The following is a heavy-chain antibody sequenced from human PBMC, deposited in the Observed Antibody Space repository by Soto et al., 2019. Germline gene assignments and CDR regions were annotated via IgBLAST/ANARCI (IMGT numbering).Heavy chain of an antibody. CDR3: AKAGSVVGIKIGY. CDR1: GFTFSSYA. J-gene: IGHJ4*02. Sequence: EVQLLESGGGLVQPGGSLRLSCAASGFTFSSYAMSWVRQAPVKGLEWVSAISGSGGSTYYADSVKGRFTISRDNSKNTLYLQMNSLRAEDTAVYYCAKAGSVVGIKIGYWGQGTLGTGSS. D-gene: IGHD2-2*01. V-gene: IGHV3-23*01. CDR2: ISGSGGST.